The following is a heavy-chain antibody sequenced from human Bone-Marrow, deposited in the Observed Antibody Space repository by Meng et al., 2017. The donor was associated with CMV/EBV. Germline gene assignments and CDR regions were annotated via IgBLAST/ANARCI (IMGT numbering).Heavy chain of an antibody. CDR1: GFTFSSYA. Sequence: GESLKISCAASGFTFSSYAMSWVRQAPGKGLEWVSAISGSGGGTYYADSVKGRFTISRDNSKNTLYLQMNSLRAEDTAVYYCAKSPQYIVVVPAAMNRSYYFDYWGQGTLVTVSS. J-gene: IGHJ4*02. D-gene: IGHD2-2*01. CDR2: ISGSGGGT. V-gene: IGHV3-23*01. CDR3: AKSPQYIVVVPAAMNRSYYFDY.